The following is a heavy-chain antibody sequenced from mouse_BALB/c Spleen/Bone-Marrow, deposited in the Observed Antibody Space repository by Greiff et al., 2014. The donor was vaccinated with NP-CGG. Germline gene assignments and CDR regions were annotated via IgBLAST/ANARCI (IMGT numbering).Heavy chain of an antibody. CDR3: ARTYYAYAWFVY. CDR2: ILPGSGST. V-gene: IGHV1-9*01. Sequence: VKLQESGAELMKPGASVKISCKATGYTFSSYWIEWVKQRPGHGLEWIGEILPGSGSTNYNEKFKGKATFTADTSPNTAYMQLSSLTSEDSAVYYCARTYYAYAWFVYWGQGTLVTVSA. D-gene: IGHD2-9*01. J-gene: IGHJ3*01. CDR1: GYTFSSYW.